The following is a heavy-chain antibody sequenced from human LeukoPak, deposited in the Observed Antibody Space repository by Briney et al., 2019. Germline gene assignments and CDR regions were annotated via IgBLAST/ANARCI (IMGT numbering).Heavy chain of an antibody. CDR3: ATTVRGVMDYYYYMDV. J-gene: IGHJ6*03. CDR1: GGTFSSYA. Sequence: SVKVSCKASGGTFSSYAISWVRQAPGQGLEWMGGIIPIFGTANYAQKFQGRVTITADESTSTAYMELSSLGSEDTAVYYCATTVRGVMDYYYYMDVWGKGTTVTVSS. CDR2: IIPIFGTA. D-gene: IGHD3-10*01. V-gene: IGHV1-69*01.